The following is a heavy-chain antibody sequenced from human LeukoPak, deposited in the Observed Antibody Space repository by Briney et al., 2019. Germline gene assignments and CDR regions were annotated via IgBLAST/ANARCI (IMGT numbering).Heavy chain of an antibody. J-gene: IGHJ4*02. Sequence: GGSLRLSCAASGFTFSDHYMDWVSQAPGKGLEWVGRSRDKAHSYSTEYAPSVSGRFTISRDDTKNLLHLQLNSLETEDTAIYYCARAPPIGATYSFDFWGQGTLVTVSS. D-gene: IGHD4/OR15-4a*01. V-gene: IGHV3-72*01. CDR3: ARAPPIGATYSFDF. CDR1: GFTFSDHY. CDR2: SRDKAHSYST.